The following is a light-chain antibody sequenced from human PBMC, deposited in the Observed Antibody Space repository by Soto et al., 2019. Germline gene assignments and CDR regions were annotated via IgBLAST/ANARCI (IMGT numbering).Light chain of an antibody. V-gene: IGLV2-8*01. CDR2: EVN. CDR3: SSYAGSNNFV. Sequence: QSVLAQPPSASGSPGQSVTISCTGTSSDVGGYNYVSWYQQHPGKAPKLMIYEVNKRPSGVPDRFSGSKSGYTASLTVYGLQAEDEADYYCSSYAGSNNFVFGTGTRSPS. CDR1: SSDVGGYNY. J-gene: IGLJ1*01.